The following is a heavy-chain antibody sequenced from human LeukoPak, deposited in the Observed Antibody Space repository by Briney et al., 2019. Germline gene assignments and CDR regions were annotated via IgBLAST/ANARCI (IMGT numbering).Heavy chain of an antibody. CDR3: ARIPAYYDFWSGHYGMDV. J-gene: IGHJ6*02. CDR2: IYYSGST. Sequence: SETLSLTCTVSGGSISSGGSYWSWIRQHPGKGLEWIGYIYYSGSTYYNPSLKSRVTISVDTSKNQFSLKLSSVTAADTAVYYCARIPAYYDFWSGHYGMDVWGQGTTVTVSS. CDR1: GGSISSGGSY. D-gene: IGHD3-3*01. V-gene: IGHV4-31*03.